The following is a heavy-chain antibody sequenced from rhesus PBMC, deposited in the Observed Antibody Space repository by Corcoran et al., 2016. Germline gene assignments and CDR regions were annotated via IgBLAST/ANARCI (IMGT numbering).Heavy chain of an antibody. CDR2: VDPEDGEA. CDR3: ATAHPYSGSFDY. D-gene: IGHD6-25*01. CDR1: GYTFTAYY. J-gene: IGHJ4*01. V-gene: IGHV1-111*02. Sequence: EVQLVQSGAEVKKPGASVYISCKSSGYTFTAYYLHWVRQAPGKGLEWMGRVDPEDGEAIHEQKFQDSVTITADASTDTAYMELSSLRSEDTAMYYCATAHPYSGSFDYWGQGVLVTVSS.